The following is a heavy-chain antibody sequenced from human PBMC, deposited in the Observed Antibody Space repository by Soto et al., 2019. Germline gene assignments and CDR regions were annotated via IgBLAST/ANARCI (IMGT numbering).Heavy chain of an antibody. D-gene: IGHD1-1*01. CDR3: VTVRGVYNWVFDY. V-gene: IGHV1-24*01. J-gene: IGHJ4*02. CDR1: GYSLTEIS. Sequence: QVQLGQSGAEVKKPGASVKVSCKISGYSLTEISIHWVRQARGKGLEWMGGFDPEVGELNYAQMFQGRVTMTEDTSADTAYMELSSLRSDDTAVYYCVTVRGVYNWVFDYWGQGTLVIVSS. CDR2: FDPEVGEL.